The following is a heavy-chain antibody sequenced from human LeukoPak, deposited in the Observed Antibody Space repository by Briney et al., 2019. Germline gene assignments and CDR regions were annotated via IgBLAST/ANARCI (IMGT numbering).Heavy chain of an antibody. J-gene: IGHJ4*02. CDR1: GFTFSSYA. CDR2: ISYDGSNK. Sequence: GGSLRLSCAASGFTFSSYAMHWVRQAPGKGLEWVAVISYDGSNKYYADSVKGRFTISRDNSKNTLYLQMNSLRAEDTAVYYCARGGVRFSYFDYWGQGTLVTVSS. V-gene: IGHV3-30-3*01. D-gene: IGHD3-3*01. CDR3: ARGGVRFSYFDY.